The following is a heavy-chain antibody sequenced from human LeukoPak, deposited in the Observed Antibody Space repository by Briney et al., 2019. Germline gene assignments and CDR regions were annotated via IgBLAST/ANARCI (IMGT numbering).Heavy chain of an antibody. CDR2: INPNSGGT. J-gene: IGHJ4*02. Sequence: ASVKVSCKASGYTFTGYYMHWVRQAPGQGLEWMGWINPNSGGTNYAQKLQGRVTMTTDTSTSTAYMELRSLRSDDTAVYYCAGDGSGRQQLPRGSDYWGQGTLVTVSP. CDR1: GYTFTGYY. D-gene: IGHD6-13*01. CDR3: AGDGSGRQQLPRGSDY. V-gene: IGHV1-2*02.